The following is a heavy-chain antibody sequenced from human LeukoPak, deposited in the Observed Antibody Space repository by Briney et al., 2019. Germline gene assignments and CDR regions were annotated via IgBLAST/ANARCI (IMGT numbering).Heavy chain of an antibody. CDR3: VRDQDWNYAFDI. J-gene: IGHJ3*02. CDR1: GYTLTSYF. Sequence: GASVKVSCKASGYTLTSYFIHWVRQAPGQGLEWMGIINPSGGSTSYAQKFQGRVTMTRDTSTSTVYMELSSLRSEDTAVYYCVRDQDWNYAFDIWGQGTMVTVSS. D-gene: IGHD1-7*01. V-gene: IGHV1-46*01. CDR2: INPSGGST.